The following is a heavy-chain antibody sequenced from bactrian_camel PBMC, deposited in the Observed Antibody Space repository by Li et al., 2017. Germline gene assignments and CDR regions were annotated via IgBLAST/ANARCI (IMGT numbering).Heavy chain of an antibody. CDR3: AEGRGSRGEHCYSLNY. V-gene: IGHV3S54*01. Sequence: VQLVESGGGSVEPGGSLRLSCRASGRRNVNTCMAWFRQAPGKEREGVASIRTDRSRTYYTDSVKGRFTISQDNTKSTVYLQMNNLQPEDTATYYCAEGRGSRGEHCYSLNYWGQGTQVTVS. CDR2: IRTDRSRT. CDR1: GRRNVNTC. J-gene: IGHJ4*01. D-gene: IGHD6*01.